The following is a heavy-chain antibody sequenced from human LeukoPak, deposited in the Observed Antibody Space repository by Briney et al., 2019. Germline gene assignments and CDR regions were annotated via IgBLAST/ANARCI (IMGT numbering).Heavy chain of an antibody. D-gene: IGHD5-18*01. V-gene: IGHV4-34*01. J-gene: IGHJ4*02. CDR3: ARHGSGYSFDY. CDR2: INHSGST. CDR1: GGSFSGYY. Sequence: SETLSLTCAVYGGSFSGYYWSWIRQPPGKGLEWIGEINHSGSTNYNPSLKSRVTISVDTSKNQFSLKLSSVTPADTAVYYCARHGSGYSFDYWGQGTLVTVSS.